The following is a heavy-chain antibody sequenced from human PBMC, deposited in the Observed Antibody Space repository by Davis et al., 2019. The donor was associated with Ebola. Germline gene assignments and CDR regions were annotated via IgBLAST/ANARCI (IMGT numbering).Heavy chain of an antibody. CDR1: GFTFSSYA. Sequence: GESLKISCAASGFTFSSYAIHWVRQAPGKGLEWVAIISSDGRNKFYADSVKGRFTISRDNSKNTLFLQMNSLRAEDTAVYYCAKVTGSSGYWGQGTLVTVSS. V-gene: IGHV3-30*04. CDR3: AKVTGSSGY. D-gene: IGHD3-10*01. J-gene: IGHJ4*02. CDR2: ISSDGRNK.